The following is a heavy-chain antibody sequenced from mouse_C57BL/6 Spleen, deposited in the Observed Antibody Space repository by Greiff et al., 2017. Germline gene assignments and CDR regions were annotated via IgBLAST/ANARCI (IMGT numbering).Heavy chain of an antibody. J-gene: IGHJ1*03. D-gene: IGHD4-1*01. CDR3: VRQTLGYFDV. Sequence: EVKLMESGGGLVQPKGSLKLSCAASGFSFNTYAMNWVRQAPGKGLEWVARIRSKSNNYATYYADSVKDRFTISRDDSESMLYLQMNNLKTEDTAMYYCVRQTLGYFDVWGTGTTVTVSS. CDR1: GFSFNTYA. V-gene: IGHV10-1*01. CDR2: IRSKSNNYAT.